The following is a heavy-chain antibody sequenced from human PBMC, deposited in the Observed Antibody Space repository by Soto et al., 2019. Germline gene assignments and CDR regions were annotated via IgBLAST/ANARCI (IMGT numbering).Heavy chain of an antibody. CDR2: IIPIFGTA. Sequence: ASVKVSCKASGGTFSSYAISWVRQAPGQGLEWMGGIIPIFGTANYAQKFQGRVTITADKATSTAYMELSSLISEDTAVYYCASLAYCGGDCYPFRYYFDYWGQGTLVTVSS. V-gene: IGHV1-69*06. D-gene: IGHD2-21*02. CDR1: GGTFSSYA. J-gene: IGHJ4*02. CDR3: ASLAYCGGDCYPFRYYFDY.